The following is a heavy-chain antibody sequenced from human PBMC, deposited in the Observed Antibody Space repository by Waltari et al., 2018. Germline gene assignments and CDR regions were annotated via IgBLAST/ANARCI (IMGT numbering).Heavy chain of an antibody. Sequence: EVQLVESGGGLVQPGRSLRLSCAASGFTFDDYAMHWVRQAPGKGLEWVSGISWNSGSIGYADSVKGRFTISRDNAKNSLYLQMNSLRAEDTALYYCAKAPWGSGWYAFDYWGQGTLVTVSS. CDR3: AKAPWGSGWYAFDY. V-gene: IGHV3-9*01. D-gene: IGHD6-19*01. CDR2: ISWNSGSI. J-gene: IGHJ4*02. CDR1: GFTFDDYA.